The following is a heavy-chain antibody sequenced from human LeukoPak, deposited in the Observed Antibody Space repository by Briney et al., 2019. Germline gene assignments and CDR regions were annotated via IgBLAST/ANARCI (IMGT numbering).Heavy chain of an antibody. CDR3: ARDAWTPTQPIND. V-gene: IGHV3-30*04. D-gene: IGHD3/OR15-3a*01. CDR1: GFTFSTYA. Sequence: GGSLRLSCAASGFTFSTYAMHWVRQAPAKGLDWVAVISNGGRDTYYADSVKGRFTISRDNSKNTLDLQMNSLRVDDTAVYYCARDAWTPTQPINDWGQGTLVTISS. CDR2: ISNGGRDT. J-gene: IGHJ4*02.